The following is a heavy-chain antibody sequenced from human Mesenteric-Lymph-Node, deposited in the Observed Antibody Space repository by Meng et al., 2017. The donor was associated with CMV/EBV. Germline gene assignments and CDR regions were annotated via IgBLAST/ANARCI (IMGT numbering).Heavy chain of an antibody. CDR3: ARAQFDP. CDR2: INSDGSST. CDR1: GFTFSTYG. J-gene: IGHJ5*02. V-gene: IGHV3-74*01. Sequence: GESLKISCAASGFTFSTYGMHWVRQAPGKGLVWVSRINSDGSSTSYADSVKGRFTISRDNAKNTLYLQMNSLRAEDTAVYYCARAQFDPWGQGTLVTVSS.